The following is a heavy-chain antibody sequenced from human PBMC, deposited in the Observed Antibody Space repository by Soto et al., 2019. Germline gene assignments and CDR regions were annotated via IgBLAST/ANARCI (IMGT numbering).Heavy chain of an antibody. Sequence: SVKVSCKASGVTFTSSAVQWVRQARGQRLELIGWIVVGSGNTNYAQKFQERVTITRDMSTSTAYMELSSLRSEDTAVYYCAADKAAAGAFDIWGQGTMVTVSS. CDR2: IVVGSGNT. D-gene: IGHD6-13*01. CDR3: AADKAAAGAFDI. V-gene: IGHV1-58*01. CDR1: GVTFTSSA. J-gene: IGHJ3*02.